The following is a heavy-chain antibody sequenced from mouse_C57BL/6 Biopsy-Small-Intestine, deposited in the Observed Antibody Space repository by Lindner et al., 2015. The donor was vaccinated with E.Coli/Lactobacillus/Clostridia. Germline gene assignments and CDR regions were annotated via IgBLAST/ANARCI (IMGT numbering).Heavy chain of an antibody. V-gene: IGHV1-82*01. CDR2: IFPGDGET. CDR3: AREDYIDY. CDR1: GYAFSGCW. Sequence: VQLQESGPELVKPGASVKISCKASGYAFSGCWMNWVKQRPGKGLEWIGRIFPGDGETNYNGKFEGKATLTADKSSSTAYMHLSGLTSEDSAVYFCAREDYIDYWGQGTTLTVSS. J-gene: IGHJ2*01.